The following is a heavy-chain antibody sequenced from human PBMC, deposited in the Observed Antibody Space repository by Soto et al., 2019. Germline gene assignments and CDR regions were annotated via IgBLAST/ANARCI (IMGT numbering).Heavy chain of an antibody. CDR3: ARGVVAASKLYYYYYGMDV. CDR1: GGTFSSYA. CDR2: IIPIFGTA. J-gene: IGHJ6*02. D-gene: IGHD2-15*01. V-gene: IGHV1-69*06. Sequence: SVKVSCKASGGTFSSYAISWVRQAPGQGLEWMGGIIPIFGTANYAQKFRGRVTITADKSTSTAYMELSSLRSEDTAVYYCARGVVAASKLYYYYYGMDVWGQGTTVTVSS.